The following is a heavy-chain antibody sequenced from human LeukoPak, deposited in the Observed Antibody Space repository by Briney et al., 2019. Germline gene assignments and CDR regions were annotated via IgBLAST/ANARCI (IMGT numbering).Heavy chain of an antibody. J-gene: IGHJ5*02. D-gene: IGHD4-23*01. CDR2: ISWNSGSI. V-gene: IGHV3-9*01. CDR1: GFTFDDYA. CDR3: ARDWRDGGPPFDP. Sequence: GGSLRLSCAASGFTFDDYAMHWVRQAPGKGLEWVSGISWNSGSIDYADSVKGRFTISRDNAKNSLYLQMNSLRAEATAVYYCARDWRDGGPPFDPWGQGTLVTVSS.